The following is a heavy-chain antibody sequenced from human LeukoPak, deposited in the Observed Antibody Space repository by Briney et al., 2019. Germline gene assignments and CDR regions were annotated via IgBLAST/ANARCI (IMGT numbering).Heavy chain of an antibody. CDR2: IYYGGST. J-gene: IGHJ6*03. CDR1: GGSISTYY. CDR3: ARVRYCSSTSCYSPSSYYYYYYMDV. D-gene: IGHD2-2*02. Sequence: SETLSLTCTVSGGSISTYYWSWIRQPPGKGLEWIGYIYYGGSTNYNPSLKSRVTISVDTSKNQFSLMLSSVTAADTAVYYCARVRYCSSTSCYSPSSYYYYYYMDVWGKGTTVTVSS. V-gene: IGHV4-59*12.